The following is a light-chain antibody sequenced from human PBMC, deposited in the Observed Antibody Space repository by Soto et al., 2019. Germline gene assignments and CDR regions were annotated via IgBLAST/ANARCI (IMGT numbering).Light chain of an antibody. V-gene: IGLV2-11*01. J-gene: IGLJ3*02. CDR1: SSDVGGYKY. CDR3: CSYAGSSVWV. CDR2: DVS. Sequence: QSVLTQPRSVSGSPGQSVIISCTGTSSDVGGYKYVSWYQQHPGKAPTLVIYDVSERPSGVPDRFSGSKSGNTASLTISGVHSADEDDYHCCSYAGSSVWVFGGGTKLTVL.